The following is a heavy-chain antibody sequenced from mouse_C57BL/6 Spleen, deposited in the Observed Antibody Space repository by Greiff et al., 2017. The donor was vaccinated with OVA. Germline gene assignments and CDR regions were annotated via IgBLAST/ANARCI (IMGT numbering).Heavy chain of an antibody. J-gene: IGHJ3*01. D-gene: IGHD2-2*01. Sequence: EVKLQESGAELVRPGASVKLSCTASGFNIKDDYMHWVKQRPEQGLEWIGWIDPENGDTEYASKFQGKATITADTSSNTAYLQLSSLTSEDTAVYYCTTSPLMVTGGYWGQGTLVTVSA. CDR1: GFNIKDDY. CDR2: IDPENGDT. CDR3: TTSPLMVTGGY. V-gene: IGHV14-4*01.